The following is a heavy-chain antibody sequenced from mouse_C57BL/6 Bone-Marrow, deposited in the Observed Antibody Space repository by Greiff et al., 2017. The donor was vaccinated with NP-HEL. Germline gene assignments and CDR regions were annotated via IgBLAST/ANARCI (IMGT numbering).Heavy chain of an antibody. CDR3: ARPIYYGYESLMDY. CDR2: ISSGGSYT. V-gene: IGHV5-6*02. CDR1: GFTFSSYG. Sequence: DVKLVESGGDLVKPGGSLKLSCAASGFTFSSYGMSWVRQTPDKRLEWVATISSGGSYTYYPDSVKGRFTISRDNAKNTLYLQMSSLKSEDTAMYYWARPIYYGYESLMDYWGQGTSVTVSS. D-gene: IGHD2-2*01. J-gene: IGHJ4*01.